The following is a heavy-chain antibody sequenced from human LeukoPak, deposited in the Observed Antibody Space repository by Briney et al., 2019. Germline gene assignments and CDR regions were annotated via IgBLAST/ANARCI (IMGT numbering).Heavy chain of an antibody. Sequence: PSETLSLTCTVSGGPISSYYWSWIRQPPGKGLEWIGYIYYSGSTNYNPSLKSRVTISVDTSKNQFSLKLSSVTAADTAVYYCARDGEIAAAYFDYWGQGTLVTVSS. V-gene: IGHV4-59*01. CDR1: GGPISSYY. CDR3: ARDGEIAAAYFDY. J-gene: IGHJ4*02. CDR2: IYYSGST. D-gene: IGHD6-13*01.